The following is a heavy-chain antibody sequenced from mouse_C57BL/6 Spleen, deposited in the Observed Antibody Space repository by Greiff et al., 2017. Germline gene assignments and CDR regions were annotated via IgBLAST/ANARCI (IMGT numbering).Heavy chain of an antibody. J-gene: IGHJ4*01. CDR2: IYPGDGDT. CDR1: GYAFSSSW. V-gene: IGHV1-82*01. D-gene: IGHD1-2*01. CDR3: ARRNYYGPYAMDY. Sequence: VQLQESGPELVKPGASVKISCKASGYAFSSSWMNWVKQRPGKGLVWIGRIYPGDGDTNYNGKFKGKATLTADKSSSTAYMQLSSLTSEDSAVYFCARRNYYGPYAMDYWGQGTSVTVSS.